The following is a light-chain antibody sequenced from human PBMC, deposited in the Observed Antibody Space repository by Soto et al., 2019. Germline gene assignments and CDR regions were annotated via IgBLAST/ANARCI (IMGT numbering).Light chain of an antibody. J-gene: IGKJ3*01. CDR3: QQYYSSPLT. Sequence: DIVMTQSPDSLAVSLGERATINCKSSQSVLYSSNNKNYLAWYQQKPGQPPKLLIYWASTRESGVPDRFSGSGSGTDFTLTISSLQAEDVAVYYCQQYYSSPLTFGHGTKVHSK. V-gene: IGKV4-1*01. CDR1: QSVLYSSNNKNY. CDR2: WAS.